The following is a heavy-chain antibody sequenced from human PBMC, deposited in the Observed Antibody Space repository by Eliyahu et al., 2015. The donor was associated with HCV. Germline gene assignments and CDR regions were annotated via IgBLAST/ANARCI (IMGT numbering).Heavy chain of an antibody. D-gene: IGHD4-23*01. Sequence: QLQLQESGPGLVKPSETLSLTCTVSGGSISSSSYYWGWIRQPPGKGLEWIGSIYYSGSTYYNPSLKSRVTISVDTSKNQFSLKLSSVTAADTAVYYCARRHSGNSASSGFDYWGQGTLVTVSS. CDR3: ARRHSGNSASSGFDY. CDR2: IYYSGST. V-gene: IGHV4-39*01. J-gene: IGHJ4*02. CDR1: GGSISSSSYY.